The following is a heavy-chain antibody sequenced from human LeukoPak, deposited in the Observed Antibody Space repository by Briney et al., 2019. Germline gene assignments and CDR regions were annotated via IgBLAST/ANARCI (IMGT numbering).Heavy chain of an antibody. Sequence: PGGSLRLSCAASGFTLSDYYMSWTRQAPGKGLEWVSYISSSGSTIYYADSVKGRFTISRDNAKNSLYLQMNSLRAEDTAVYYCARDDYYDSSGYHFQHWGQGTLVTVSS. CDR3: ARDDYYDSSGYHFQH. CDR1: GFTLSDYY. CDR2: ISSSGSTI. J-gene: IGHJ1*01. D-gene: IGHD3-22*01. V-gene: IGHV3-11*01.